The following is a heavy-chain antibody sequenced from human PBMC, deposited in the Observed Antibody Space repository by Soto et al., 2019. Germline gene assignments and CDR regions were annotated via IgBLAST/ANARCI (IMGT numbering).Heavy chain of an antibody. J-gene: IGHJ6*03. V-gene: IGHV1-18*01. CDR2: IATYNGHT. CDR1: GYSFTTYG. CDR3: ARVGNSYYYYMDI. Sequence: ASLKGACKPSGYSFTTYGITWVRQAPGQGLEWMGWIATYNGHTDYPQKLQGRVTMTADTTTGTAYMELRNLRSDDTAVYYCARVGNSYYYYMDIWGKGTPVTVS. D-gene: IGHD7-27*01.